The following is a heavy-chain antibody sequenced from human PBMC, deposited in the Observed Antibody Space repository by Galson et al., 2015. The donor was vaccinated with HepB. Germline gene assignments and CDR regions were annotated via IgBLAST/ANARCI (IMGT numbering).Heavy chain of an antibody. CDR1: GFTFSSYG. CDR2: INSGGSST. CDR3: AKLGALSSPPSGY. J-gene: IGHJ4*02. V-gene: IGHV3-74*01. D-gene: IGHD3-10*01. Sequence: SLRLSCAASGFTFSSYGMNWVRQAPGKGLVWVSRINSGGSSTSYADSVKGRFTISRDNSKNTLYLQMNRLRAEDTAVYYCAKLGALSSPPSGYWGQRTLVTVSS.